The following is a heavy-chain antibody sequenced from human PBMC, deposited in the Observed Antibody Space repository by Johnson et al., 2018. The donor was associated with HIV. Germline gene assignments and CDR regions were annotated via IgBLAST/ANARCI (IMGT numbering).Heavy chain of an antibody. V-gene: IGHV3-30*04. Sequence: QVQLVESGGGVVQPGRSLRLSCAASGFTFSSYAMHWVRQAPGKGLEWVAVISYNGSNEYYADSVKGRFTISRDNSKNTLYLQVNSLRPEDTAIYYWARDRITYYDFWSGSGGAFDIWGQGTMVTVSS. CDR3: ARDRITYYDFWSGSGGAFDI. J-gene: IGHJ3*02. CDR2: ISYNGSNE. CDR1: GFTFSSYA. D-gene: IGHD3-3*01.